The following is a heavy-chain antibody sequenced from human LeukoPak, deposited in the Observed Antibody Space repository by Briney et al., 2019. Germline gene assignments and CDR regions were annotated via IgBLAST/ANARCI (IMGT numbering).Heavy chain of an antibody. V-gene: IGHV3-74*01. D-gene: IGHD6-13*01. J-gene: IGHJ5*02. CDR2: INSDGSST. Sequence: GGSLRLSCAPSGFTLSSYWTHCVRQAPGKGLVWVSRINSDGSSTSYADSVKGRFTISRDNAKNTLYLQMNSLRAEDTAVYYCARDTIDSSSSSYWFDPWGQGTLVTVST. CDR3: ARDTIDSSSSSYWFDP. CDR1: GFTLSSYW.